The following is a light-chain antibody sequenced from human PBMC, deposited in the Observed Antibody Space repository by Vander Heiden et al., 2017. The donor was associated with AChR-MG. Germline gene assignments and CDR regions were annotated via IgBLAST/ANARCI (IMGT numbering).Light chain of an antibody. J-gene: IGLJ2*01. CDR2: INN. V-gene: IGLV1-44*01. CDR1: STNIGSNT. Sequence: SVLTHPPSASGTPGQRVTITCSGSSTNIGSNTVIGYRQLPGTAPKLLIYINNLRPSGVPVRFSGSKSGTSASLAISGLQSEDEADYYCAAWDDSLNGHVVFGGGTKLTVL. CDR3: AAWDDSLNGHVV.